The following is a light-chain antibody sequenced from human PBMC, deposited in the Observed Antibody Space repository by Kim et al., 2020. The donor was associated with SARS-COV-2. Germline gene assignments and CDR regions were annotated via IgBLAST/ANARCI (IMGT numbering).Light chain of an antibody. CDR2: LVS. CDR3: MQALQTPIT. CDR1: QSLVYSDGHTY. J-gene: IGKJ2*01. Sequence: EPAAISCRSSQSLVYSDGHTYLDWYLQKAEQSPQLLIFLVSNRASGVSDRFSGSGSVTDFTLHISRVEAEDVGIYYCMQALQTPITFGQGTKLEI. V-gene: IGKV2-28*01.